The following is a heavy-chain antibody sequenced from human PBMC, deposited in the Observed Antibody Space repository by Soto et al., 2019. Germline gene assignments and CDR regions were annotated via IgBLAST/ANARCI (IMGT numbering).Heavy chain of an antibody. J-gene: IGHJ4*02. D-gene: IGHD2-8*01. CDR3: AKLRDLVVLPAGILDY. V-gene: IGHV3-11*01. Sequence: SLRLSCAASGFTFSAYYMSWIRQAPGKGLECVSDISNSGSTRYYADSVKGRFTISRDNAKKSLYLQMNSLRAEDTAVYYCAKLRDLVVLPAGILDYWGPGTLVTVSS. CDR2: ISNSGSTR. CDR1: GFTFSAYY.